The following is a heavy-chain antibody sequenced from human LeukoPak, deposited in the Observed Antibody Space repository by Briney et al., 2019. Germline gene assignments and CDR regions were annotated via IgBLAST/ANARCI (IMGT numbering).Heavy chain of an antibody. CDR1: GFTFSSYG. J-gene: IGHJ4*02. CDR2: ISYDGSNK. CDR3: AKDVESYFDY. V-gene: IGHV3-30*18. Sequence: GRSLRLSCAASGFTFSSYGMHWVRQAPGKGLEWVAVISYDGSNKYYADSVKGRFTISRDNSKNTLYLQMNSLRAEDTAVYCCAKDVESYFDYWGQGTLVTVSS.